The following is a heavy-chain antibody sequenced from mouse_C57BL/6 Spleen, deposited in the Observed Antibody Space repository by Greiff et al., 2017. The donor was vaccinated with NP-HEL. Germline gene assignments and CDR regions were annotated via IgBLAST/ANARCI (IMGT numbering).Heavy chain of an antibody. V-gene: IGHV1-66*01. J-gene: IGHJ3*01. Sequence: QVQLKQSGPELVKPGASVKISCKASGYSFTSYYIHWVKQRPGQGLEWIGWIYPGSGNTKYNEKFKGKATLTADTSSSTAYMQLSSLTSEDSAVYYCARDSYGYDPFAYWGQGTLVTVSA. CDR2: IYPGSGNT. CDR3: ARDSYGYDPFAY. D-gene: IGHD2-2*01. CDR1: GYSFTSYY.